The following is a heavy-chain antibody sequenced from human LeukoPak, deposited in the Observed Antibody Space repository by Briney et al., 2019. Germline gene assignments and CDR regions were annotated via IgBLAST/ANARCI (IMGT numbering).Heavy chain of an antibody. CDR3: ATQATSGWHFS. CDR1: GYTFTGYY. V-gene: IGHV1-2*02. CDR2: INPNSGGT. Sequence: ASVKVSCKASGYTFTGYYMHWVRQAPGQGPEWMGWINPNSGGTNYAQKFQGRVTMSRDTSLSTVYMELSRLRSDDTAVYYCATQATSGWHFSWGQGTLVTVSS. D-gene: IGHD6-19*01. J-gene: IGHJ5*02.